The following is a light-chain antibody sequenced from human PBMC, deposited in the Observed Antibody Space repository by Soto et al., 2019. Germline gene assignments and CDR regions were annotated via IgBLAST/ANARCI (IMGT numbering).Light chain of an antibody. CDR2: DVS. J-gene: IGLJ1*01. CDR1: SSDVGGYNY. Sequence: QSALTQPPSVSGSPGQSVTISYTGTSSDVGGYNYVSWYQQLPGKAPKLMIYDVSKRPSGVPDRFSGSNSGNTASLTISGLQAEDEADYYCCSYAGTTHVFGTGTKVTVL. CDR3: CSYAGTTHV. V-gene: IGLV2-11*01.